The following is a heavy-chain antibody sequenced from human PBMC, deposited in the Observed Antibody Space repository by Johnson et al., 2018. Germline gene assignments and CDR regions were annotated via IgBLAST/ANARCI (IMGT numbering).Heavy chain of an antibody. Sequence: VRLLETGAEVKKPGASVTVSCEASGYTFTSFDIYWVRQATGQGLEYMGWMNPNSGNTGYAQKFQGRVTLTRDTPISTAYMELSSLTSEDTAVYYCARGPIYWGQGTLVTVSS. V-gene: IGHV1-8*01. CDR1: GYTFTSFD. CDR3: ARGPIY. CDR2: MNPNSGNT. J-gene: IGHJ4*02.